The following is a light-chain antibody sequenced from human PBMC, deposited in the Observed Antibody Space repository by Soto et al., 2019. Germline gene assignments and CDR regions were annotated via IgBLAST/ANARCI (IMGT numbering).Light chain of an antibody. J-gene: IGKJ5*01. CDR1: QSVTKY. CDR2: GAS. CDR3: QQHGSSPIT. V-gene: IGKV3-20*01. Sequence: EIVLTQSPATLSLSPGERATLSCRASQSVTKYLAWYQQKPGQAPRLLVYGASNRATGIPDRFSGSGSGTDFTLTISRLEPEDFAVYYCQQHGSSPITFGQGTRLEI.